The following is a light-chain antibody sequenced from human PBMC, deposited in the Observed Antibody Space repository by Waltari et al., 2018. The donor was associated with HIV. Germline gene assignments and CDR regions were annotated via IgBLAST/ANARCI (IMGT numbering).Light chain of an antibody. CDR3: QQYYGIPYT. CDR1: QSLLYNSNNKNY. CDR2: WAS. J-gene: IGKJ2*01. Sequence: DVVVTQSPDSLALSLGETATLSCKSIQSLLYNSNNKNYLAWYQQKPGQRPKLLIYWASTRESGVPDRFSGSGSGTDFTLTISRLQAEDVALYYCQQYYGIPYTFGQGTKLEIK. V-gene: IGKV4-1*01.